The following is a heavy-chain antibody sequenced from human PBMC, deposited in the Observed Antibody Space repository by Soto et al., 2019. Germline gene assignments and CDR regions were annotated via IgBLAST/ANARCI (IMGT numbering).Heavy chain of an antibody. CDR2: IFHSGST. J-gene: IGHJ4*02. CDR1: GGSISSNNW. Sequence: QVQLQESGPGLVKPSGTLSLTCAVSGGSISSNNWWSWVRQPPGKGLEWIGEIFHSGSTHYSPSLKSRVTISVDKSKKYFSLNLTSVTAADTAVYYCARVYSGSYSDSWGQGTRVTVSS. V-gene: IGHV4-4*02. D-gene: IGHD1-26*01. CDR3: ARVYSGSYSDS.